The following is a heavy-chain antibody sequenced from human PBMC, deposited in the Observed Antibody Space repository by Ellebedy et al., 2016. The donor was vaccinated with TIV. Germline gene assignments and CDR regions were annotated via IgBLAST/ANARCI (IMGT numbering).Heavy chain of an antibody. CDR2: IYHSEST. D-gene: IGHD2-8*01. CDR1: GDSISSSIW. CDR3: ARAAIQGYSTRRFDP. Sequence: MPSETLSLTCAVSGDSISSSIWWSWVRQPPGKGLEWIGEIYHSESTTYNPSLKSRVTISVDKSKNQFSLNLSSVTAADTAVYYCARAAIQGYSTRRFDPWGQGTLVTVSS. V-gene: IGHV4-4*02. J-gene: IGHJ5*02.